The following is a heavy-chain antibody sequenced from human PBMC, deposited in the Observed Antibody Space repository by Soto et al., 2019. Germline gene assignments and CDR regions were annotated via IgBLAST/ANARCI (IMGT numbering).Heavy chain of an antibody. D-gene: IGHD4-17*01. V-gene: IGHV4-30-4*01. J-gene: IGHJ4*02. Sequence: SETLSLTCTVSGGSISSGDYHWSWIRQPPGKGLEWIGYIYYSGSTYYNPSLKSRVTISVDTSKNQFSLKLSSVTAADTAVYYWARYGDYALDSFDYWGQGTLVTVPQ. CDR1: GGSISSGDYH. CDR2: IYYSGST. CDR3: ARYGDYALDSFDY.